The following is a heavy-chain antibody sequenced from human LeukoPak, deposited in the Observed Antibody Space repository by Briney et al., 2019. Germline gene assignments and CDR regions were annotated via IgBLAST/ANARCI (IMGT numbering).Heavy chain of an antibody. J-gene: IGHJ6*03. CDR2: IGPDGNNK. CDR3: ARGFEKIPGYYYYLDV. Sequence: GGSLRLSFTTPGSTFSDFPIHWVRKAPAKGLDWVAVIGPDGNNKYYAEFVKGRFTISRDNSKKTLNLQMISLRPEDTAVYYCARGFEKIPGYYYYLDVWGTGTTVTVSS. CDR1: GSTFSDFP. V-gene: IGHV3-30*04. D-gene: IGHD2-21*01.